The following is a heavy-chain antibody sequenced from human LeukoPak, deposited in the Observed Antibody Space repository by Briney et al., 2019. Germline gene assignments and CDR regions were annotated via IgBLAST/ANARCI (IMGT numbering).Heavy chain of an antibody. CDR2: IYYSGST. V-gene: IGHV4-59*08. Sequence: SETLSLTCTVSGGSISSYYWSWIRQPPGKGLEWIGYIYYSGSTNSNPSLKSRVTISVDRSKNQFSLKLSSVTAADTAIYYCARHKSTGGTVAERVPNWFDPWGQGTLVTVSS. CDR3: ARHKSTGGTVAERVPNWFDP. J-gene: IGHJ5*02. CDR1: GGSISSYY. D-gene: IGHD2-15*01.